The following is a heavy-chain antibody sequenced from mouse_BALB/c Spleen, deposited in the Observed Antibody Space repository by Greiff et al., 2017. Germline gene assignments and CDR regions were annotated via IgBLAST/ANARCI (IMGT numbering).Heavy chain of an antibody. J-gene: IGHJ2*01. CDR3: NAGNYDYLDY. V-gene: IGHV14-4*02. D-gene: IGHD2-1*01. CDR2: IDPENGDT. CDR1: GFNIKDYY. Sequence: DVKLVESGAELVRSGASVKLSCTASGFNIKDYYMHWVKQRPEQGLEWIGWIDPENGDTEYAPKFQGKATMTADTSSNTAYLQLSSLTSEDTAVYYCNAGNYDYLDYWGQGTTLTVSS.